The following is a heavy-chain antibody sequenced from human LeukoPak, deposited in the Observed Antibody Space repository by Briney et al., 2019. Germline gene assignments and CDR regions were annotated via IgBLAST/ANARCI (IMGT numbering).Heavy chain of an antibody. Sequence: GGSLRLSCAASGFTFSDYYMSWIRQAPGKGLEWISYISSSGSTIFYADSVKGRFTISRDNAKNSLYLQMNSLRAEDTAVYYCVRSSSGWAAYFDYWGQGTLVTVSS. CDR3: VRSSSGWAAYFDY. CDR1: GFTFSDYY. D-gene: IGHD6-19*01. J-gene: IGHJ4*02. V-gene: IGHV3-11*01. CDR2: ISSSGSTI.